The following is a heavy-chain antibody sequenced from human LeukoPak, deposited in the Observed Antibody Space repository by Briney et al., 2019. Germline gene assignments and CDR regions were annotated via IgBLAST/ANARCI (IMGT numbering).Heavy chain of an antibody. CDR2: ISSSGSTI. V-gene: IGHV3-11*04. D-gene: IGHD3-16*02. Sequence: PGGSLRLSCAASGFTFSDYYMSWIRQAPGKGLEWVSYISSSGSTIYYADSVKGRFTISRDNAKNSLYLQMNSLRAEDTAVYYCARVALNYDYVWGSYRPTYYFDYWGQGTLVTVSS. J-gene: IGHJ4*02. CDR3: ARVALNYDYVWGSYRPTYYFDY. CDR1: GFTFSDYY.